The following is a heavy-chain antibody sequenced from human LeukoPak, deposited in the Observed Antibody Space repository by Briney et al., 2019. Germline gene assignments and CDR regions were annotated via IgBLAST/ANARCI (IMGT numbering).Heavy chain of an antibody. V-gene: IGHV4-34*01. CDR2: INHSGST. Sequence: PSETLSLTCAVYGGSFSGHYWSWIRQPPGKGLEWIGEINHSGSTNYNPSLESRVTISVDTSKNHFSLKLSSVTAADTAVYYCASGQYYDLWSGYYGDWGQGTLVTVSA. J-gene: IGHJ4*02. CDR3: ASGQYYDLWSGYYGD. D-gene: IGHD3-3*01. CDR1: GGSFSGHY.